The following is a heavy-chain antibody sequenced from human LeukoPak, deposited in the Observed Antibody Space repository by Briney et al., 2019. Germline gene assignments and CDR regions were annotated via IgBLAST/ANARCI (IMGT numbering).Heavy chain of an antibody. CDR3: AKDRRDGYNSGAFDI. J-gene: IGHJ3*02. CDR2: IRYDGSNK. V-gene: IGHV3-30*02. D-gene: IGHD5-24*01. CDR1: GFTFSGYG. Sequence: GGSLRLSCAASGFTFSGYGMHWVRQAPGKGLEWVAFIRYDGSNKYYADSVKGRFTISRDNSKNTLYLQMNSLRAEDTAVYYCAKDRRDGYNSGAFDIWGQGTMVTVSS.